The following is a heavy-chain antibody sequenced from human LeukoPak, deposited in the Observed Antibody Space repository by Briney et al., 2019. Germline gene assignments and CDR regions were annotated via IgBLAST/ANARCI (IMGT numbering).Heavy chain of an antibody. J-gene: IGHJ4*02. CDR1: GGTFSSYA. CDR3: ARARWDRARYFDY. V-gene: IGHV1-2*02. D-gene: IGHD1-26*01. CDR2: INPNSGGI. Sequence: ASVKVSCKASGGTFSSYAISWVRRAPGQGLEWMGWINPNSGGIIYAQTFQGRVTMTRDTSISTASLELTRLTSDDTTVHFCARARWDRARYFDYWGQGTLVTVSS.